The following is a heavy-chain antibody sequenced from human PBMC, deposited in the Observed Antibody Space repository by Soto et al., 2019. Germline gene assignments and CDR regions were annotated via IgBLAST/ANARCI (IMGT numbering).Heavy chain of an antibody. CDR3: ARHDIGLMVYASDPSGMNV. CDR1: GYSFTSYW. CDR2: IDPSDSYT. Sequence: PGESLKISCKGSGYSFTSYWISWVRQMPGKGLEWMGRIDPSDSYTNYSPSFQGHVTISADKSISTAYLQWSSLKASDTAMYYCARHDIGLMVYASDPSGMNVWGQGTTVTVSS. J-gene: IGHJ6*02. V-gene: IGHV5-10-1*01. D-gene: IGHD2-8*01.